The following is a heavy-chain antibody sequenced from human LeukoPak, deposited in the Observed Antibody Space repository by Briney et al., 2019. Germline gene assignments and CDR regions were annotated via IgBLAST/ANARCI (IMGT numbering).Heavy chain of an antibody. CDR1: GFTFSIYC. D-gene: IGHD3-10*01. V-gene: IGHV3-33*01. J-gene: IGHJ4*02. CDR3: ARASGPFDY. CDR2: IWNDGSNK. Sequence: ARSLRLSCAAYGFTFSIYCMLWVRQAPGKGLEWVAVIWNDGSNKYYADSVKGRFTISRDNSTNTLYLQMNSLRAEDTAVYSCARASGPFDYWGEGTPVTVSS.